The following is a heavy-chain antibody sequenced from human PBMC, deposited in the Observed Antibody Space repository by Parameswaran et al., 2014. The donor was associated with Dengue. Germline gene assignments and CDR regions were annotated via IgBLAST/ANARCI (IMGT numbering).Heavy chain of an antibody. J-gene: IGHJ6*02. V-gene: IGHV3-53*01. Sequence: RWIRQPPGKGLEWVSVIYSGGSTYYADSVKGRFTISRDNSKNTLYLQMNSLRAEDTAVYYCARDPSLSVWGQGTTVTVSS. CDR2: IYSGGST. CDR3: ARDPSLSV.